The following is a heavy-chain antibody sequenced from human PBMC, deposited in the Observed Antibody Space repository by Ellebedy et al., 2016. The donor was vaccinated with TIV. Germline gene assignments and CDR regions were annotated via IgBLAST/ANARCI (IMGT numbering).Heavy chain of an antibody. D-gene: IGHD4-11*01. CDR3: ARGKDSGNYVGWFDP. Sequence: AASVKVSCKASGGTFRTYTVTWVRQAPGQGLEWVGGILPISPTPNYAQKFQGRVTITADESANIVYMELSSLSSDDTAVYYCARGKDSGNYVGWFDPWGQGTLVTVSS. CDR1: GGTFRTYT. V-gene: IGHV1-69*13. J-gene: IGHJ5*02. CDR2: ILPISPTP.